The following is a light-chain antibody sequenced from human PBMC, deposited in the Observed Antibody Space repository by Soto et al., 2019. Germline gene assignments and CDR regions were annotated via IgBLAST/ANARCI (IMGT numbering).Light chain of an antibody. J-gene: IGKJ1*01. CDR2: DAS. V-gene: IGKV1-5*01. CDR3: QQYNSFWT. Sequence: DIQITQSPSTLSASVGDRVTITCRASQSISSWLAWYQQKPGKVPRLLIYDASYLERGVPSRFSGSGSGTEFTLTISDLQPDDLATDYCQQYNSFWTFGQGTKV. CDR1: QSISSW.